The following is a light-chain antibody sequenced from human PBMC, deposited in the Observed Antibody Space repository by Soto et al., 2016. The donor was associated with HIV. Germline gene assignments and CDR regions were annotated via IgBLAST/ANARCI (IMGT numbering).Light chain of an antibody. CDR3: LQHSSYPWT. Sequence: DIQMTQSPSSLSASVGDSVTITCRASQGINTYIAWFQQKFGKAPKSLIYGVSSLQSGVPSKFSGNGSETDFTLTISSLHPEDSATYYCLQHSSYPWTFGQGTKVEIK. J-gene: IGKJ1*01. V-gene: IGKV1-16*02. CDR1: QGINTY. CDR2: GVS.